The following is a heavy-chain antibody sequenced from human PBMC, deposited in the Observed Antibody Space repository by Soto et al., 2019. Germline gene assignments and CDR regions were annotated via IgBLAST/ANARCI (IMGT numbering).Heavy chain of an antibody. D-gene: IGHD3-16*01. CDR3: ARVDVISLDYDYIWGSYYYYMDV. Sequence: GGSLRLSCAASGFTFSSYWMHWVRQAPGKGLVWVSRINSDGSSTTYADSVKGRFTISRDNAKKTLYLKMNSLRAEDTAVYYCARVDVISLDYDYIWGSYYYYMDVWGKGTTVTVSS. CDR1: GFTFSSYW. V-gene: IGHV3-74*01. CDR2: INSDGSST. J-gene: IGHJ6*03.